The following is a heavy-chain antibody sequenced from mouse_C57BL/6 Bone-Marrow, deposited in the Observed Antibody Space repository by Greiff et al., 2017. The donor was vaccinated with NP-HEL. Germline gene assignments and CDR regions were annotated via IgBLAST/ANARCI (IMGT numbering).Heavy chain of an antibody. CDR3: ARSGYYYGSSYRFFDY. CDR1: GYTFTSYW. J-gene: IGHJ2*01. V-gene: IGHV1-69*01. Sequence: QVQLQQPGAELVMPGASVKLSCKGSGYTFTSYWMHWVKQRPGQGLEWIGEIDPSDSYTNYNQKFKGKSTLTVDKSSSTAYMQLSSLTSEDSAVYYCARSGYYYGSSYRFFDYWGQGTTLTVSS. CDR2: IDPSDSYT. D-gene: IGHD1-1*01.